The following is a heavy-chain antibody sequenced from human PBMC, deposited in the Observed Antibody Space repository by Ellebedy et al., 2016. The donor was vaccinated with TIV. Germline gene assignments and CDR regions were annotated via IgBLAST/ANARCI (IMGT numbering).Heavy chain of an antibody. CDR3: ARGNNFHDSSPPHH. CDR1: GFTFSGYT. V-gene: IGHV3-30*03. Sequence: GESLKISXAASGFTFSGYTMHWVGQAPGTVLDWVAVISYAGTNKFYADSVKGRFTISRDNYKSTLYLQVNSLRAEDTAVDYCARGNNFHDSSPPHHWGQGTLVTVSS. D-gene: IGHD3-22*01. J-gene: IGHJ5*02. CDR2: ISYAGTNK.